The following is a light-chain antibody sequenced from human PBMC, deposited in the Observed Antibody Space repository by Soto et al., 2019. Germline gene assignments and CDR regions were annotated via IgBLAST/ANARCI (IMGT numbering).Light chain of an antibody. V-gene: IGLV2-23*01. J-gene: IGLJ1*01. CDR1: TSDVGSHNV. Sequence: QSSLTQPASVSGSPGQSLTISCTGTTSDVGSHNVVSWYQHHPGKAPKLIIYEATKWPSGVSTRFSGSKSGNTASLTISGLQAEDEADYYRCSFAGTNTFVFGTGTKVTVL. CDR3: CSFAGTNTFV. CDR2: EAT.